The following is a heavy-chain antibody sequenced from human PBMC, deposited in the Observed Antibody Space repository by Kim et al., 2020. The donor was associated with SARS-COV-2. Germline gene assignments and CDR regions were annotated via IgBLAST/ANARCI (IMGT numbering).Heavy chain of an antibody. J-gene: IGHJ6*02. D-gene: IGHD5-12*01. CDR1: GFTFSSYG. Sequence: GGSLRLSCAASGFTFSSYGMHWVRQAPGKGLEWVAVISYDGSNKYYADSVKGRFTISRDNSKNTLYLQMNSLRAEDTAVYYCAKLLSEWLRLVDYYYGMDVWGQGTTVTVSS. V-gene: IGHV3-30*18. CDR2: ISYDGSNK. CDR3: AKLLSEWLRLVDYYYGMDV.